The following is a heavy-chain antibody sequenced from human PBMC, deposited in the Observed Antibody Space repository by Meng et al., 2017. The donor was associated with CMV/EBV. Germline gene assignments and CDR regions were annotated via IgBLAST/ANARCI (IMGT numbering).Heavy chain of an antibody. CDR1: GYTFTGYY. CDR3: ARGRKLRLGELSRFDY. J-gene: IGHJ4*02. CDR2: INPNSGGT. D-gene: IGHD3-16*02. V-gene: IGHV1-2*02. Sequence: ASVQVSCKASGYTFTGYYMHWVRQAPGQGLEWMGWINPNSGGTNYAQKFQGRVTMTRDTSISTAYMELSRLRSDDTAVYYCARGRKLRLGELSRFDYWGQGTLVTVSS.